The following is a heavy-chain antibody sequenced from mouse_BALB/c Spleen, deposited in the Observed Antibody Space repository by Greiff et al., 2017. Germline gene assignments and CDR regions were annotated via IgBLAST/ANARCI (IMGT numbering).Heavy chain of an antibody. V-gene: IGHV1-63*02. CDR1: GYTFTNYW. CDR2: IYPGGGYT. J-gene: IGHJ4*01. Sequence: VKLVESGAELVRPGTSVKISCKASGYTFTNYWLGWVKQRPGHGLEWIGDIYPGGGYTNYNEKFKGKATLTADTSSSTAYMQLSSLTSEDSAVYFCAREDYDHAMDYWGQGTSVTVSS. D-gene: IGHD2-4*01. CDR3: AREDYDHAMDY.